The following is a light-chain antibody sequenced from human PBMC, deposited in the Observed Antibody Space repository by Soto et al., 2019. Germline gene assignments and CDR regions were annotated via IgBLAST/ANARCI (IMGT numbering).Light chain of an antibody. CDR2: DTS. V-gene: IGKV1-33*01. Sequence: DIQITQAPASLSASVGERVTITCQASQGINNYLNWYQQKPGNAPKLLIFDTSDLETGVPSRFSGRGSGTDFTFTISSLQPEDVAAYYCQQYHTLPITFGGGTKVDIK. CDR3: QQYHTLPIT. J-gene: IGKJ4*01. CDR1: QGINNY.